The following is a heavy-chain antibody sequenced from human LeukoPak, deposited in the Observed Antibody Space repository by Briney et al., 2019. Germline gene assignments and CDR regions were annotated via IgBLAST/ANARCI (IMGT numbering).Heavy chain of an antibody. Sequence: PSGSLTLTCAASGCTLSNYWRHWVRQAPGKGLVWVSRIYINGSSRTYADSVKGPFTISRDNAKNTLYLQMDSLRDEDTAVYNGARSDWFDPWG. CDR2: IYINGSSR. CDR3: ARSDWFDP. V-gene: IGHV3-74*01. CDR1: GCTLSNYW. J-gene: IGHJ5*02.